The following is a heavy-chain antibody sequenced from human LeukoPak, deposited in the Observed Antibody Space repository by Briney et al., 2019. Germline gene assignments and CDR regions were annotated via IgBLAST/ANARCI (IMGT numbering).Heavy chain of an antibody. V-gene: IGHV3-43*01. J-gene: IGHJ4*02. CDR1: GFTFDDYT. D-gene: IGHD3-3*01. CDR2: ISWDGGST. Sequence: QAGGSLRLSCAASGFTFDDYTMHWVHQAPGQGLEWVSLISWDGGSTYYADSVKGRFTISRDNSKNSLYLQMKSLRTQDTALYYCAKGPYDFWSGYPPLAYYFDYWGQGTLVTVSS. CDR3: AKGPYDFWSGYPPLAYYFDY.